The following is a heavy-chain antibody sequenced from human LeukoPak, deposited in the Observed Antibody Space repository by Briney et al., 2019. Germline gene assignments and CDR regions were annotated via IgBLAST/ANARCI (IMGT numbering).Heavy chain of an antibody. CDR1: GFTFSGSA. CDR3: TRPSDTAMARFDY. V-gene: IGHV3-73*01. J-gene: IGHJ4*02. Sequence: GGSLRLSCAASGFTFSGSAMNWVRQASGKGLEWVSRIRSKDNSYARAYAASVKGRFTISRDDSKNTAYLQMNSLKTEDTAVYYCTRPSDTAMARFDYGGQGTLVTVSS. D-gene: IGHD5-18*01. CDR2: IRSKDNSYAR.